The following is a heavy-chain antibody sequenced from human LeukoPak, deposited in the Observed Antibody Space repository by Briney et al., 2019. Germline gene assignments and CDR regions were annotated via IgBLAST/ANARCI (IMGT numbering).Heavy chain of an antibody. CDR3: AKRIQSAMATGY. D-gene: IGHD5-18*01. Sequence: GGSLRLPCAASGFTFSSYAMSWVRQAPGKGLEWVSAISGSGGSTYYADSVKGRFTISRDNSKNTLYLQMNSLRAEDTAVYYCAKRIQSAMATGYWGQGTLVTVSS. V-gene: IGHV3-23*01. J-gene: IGHJ4*02. CDR1: GFTFSSYA. CDR2: ISGSGGST.